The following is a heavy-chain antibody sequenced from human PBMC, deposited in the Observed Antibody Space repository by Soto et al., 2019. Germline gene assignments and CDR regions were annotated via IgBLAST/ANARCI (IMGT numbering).Heavy chain of an antibody. V-gene: IGHV1-3*01. CDR3: ARDLAAAGYFDY. D-gene: IGHD6-13*01. CDR2: INAGNGNT. CDR1: GYTFTSYA. J-gene: IGHJ4*02. Sequence: GASVKVSCKASGYTFTSYAMHWVRQAPGQRLEWMGWINAGNGNTKYSQKFQGRVTITRDTSASTAYMELSSLRSEDTAVYYCARDLAAAGYFDYWGQGTLVTVSS.